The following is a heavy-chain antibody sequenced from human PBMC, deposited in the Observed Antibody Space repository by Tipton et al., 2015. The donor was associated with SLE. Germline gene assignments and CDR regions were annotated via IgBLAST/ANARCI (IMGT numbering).Heavy chain of an antibody. D-gene: IGHD2-15*01. V-gene: IGHV3-30*04. CDR3: ARDHAGWDY. J-gene: IGHJ4*02. CDR2: ISYDGSNK. CDR1: GFTFSSYA. Sequence: SLRLSCAASGFTFSSYAMHWVRQAPGKGLEWVAVISYDGSNKYYADSVKGRFTISRDNSKNTLYLQMNSLRAEDTAVYYCARDHAGWDYWGQGTLVTVSS.